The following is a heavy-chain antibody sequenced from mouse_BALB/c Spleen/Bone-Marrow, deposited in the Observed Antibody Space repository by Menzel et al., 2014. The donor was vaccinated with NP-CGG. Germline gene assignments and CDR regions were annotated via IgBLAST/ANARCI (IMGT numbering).Heavy chain of an antibody. Sequence: EVQLVESGAELVKPGASVKLSCTASGFNIKDTYMHWVKQRPEQGLEWIGRIDPANGNTKYDPKFQGKATITADTSSNTACLQLSSLTSEDTAVYYCASYVYGYYFDYWGQGTTLTVSS. CDR2: IDPANGNT. V-gene: IGHV14-3*02. J-gene: IGHJ2*01. D-gene: IGHD2-2*01. CDR3: ASYVYGYYFDY. CDR1: GFNIKDTY.